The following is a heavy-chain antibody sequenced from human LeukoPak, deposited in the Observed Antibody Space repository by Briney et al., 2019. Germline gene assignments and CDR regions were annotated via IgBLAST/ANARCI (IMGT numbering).Heavy chain of an antibody. CDR3: ASQPTTRWGY. D-gene: IGHD1-1*01. CDR1: GFTFSSYA. J-gene: IGHJ4*02. V-gene: IGHV3-30*04. Sequence: GGSLRLSCAASGFTFSSYAMHWVRQAPGKGLEWVAVISYDESNKYYADSVRGRFTMSRDNSKNTLYLQMNSLRAEDTAAYYCASQPTTRWGYWGQGTLVTVSS. CDR2: ISYDESNK.